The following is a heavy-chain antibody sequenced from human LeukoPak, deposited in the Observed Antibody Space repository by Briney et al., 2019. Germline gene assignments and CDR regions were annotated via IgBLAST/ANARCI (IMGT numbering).Heavy chain of an antibody. CDR2: IYYSGST. CDR3: ARYKPHYPPGGFDP. Sequence: SETLSLTCTVSGGSISSGGYYWSWIRQHPGKGLEWIGYIYYSGSTYYNPSLKSRVTISVDPSKNQFSLKLSSVTAADTAVYYCARYKPHYPPGGFDPWGQGTLVTVSS. CDR1: GGSISSGGYY. J-gene: IGHJ5*02. V-gene: IGHV4-31*03. D-gene: IGHD1-1*01.